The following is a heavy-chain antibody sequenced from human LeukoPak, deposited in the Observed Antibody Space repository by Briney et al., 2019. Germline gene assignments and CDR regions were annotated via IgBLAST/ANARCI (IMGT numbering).Heavy chain of an antibody. D-gene: IGHD1-26*01. CDR2: INHSGST. CDR1: GGSISSGGYY. V-gene: IGHV4-30-2*01. Sequence: SQTLSLTCAVSGGSISSGGYYWSWIRQPPGKGLEWIGEINHSGSTNYNPSLKSRVTISVDTSKNQFSLKLSSVTAADTAIYYCSRESGAFCPFGYWGQGTLVIVPS. J-gene: IGHJ4*02. CDR3: SRESGAFCPFGY.